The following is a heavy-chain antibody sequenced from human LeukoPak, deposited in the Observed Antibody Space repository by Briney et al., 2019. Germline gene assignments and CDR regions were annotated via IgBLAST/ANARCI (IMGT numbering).Heavy chain of an antibody. D-gene: IGHD6-13*01. CDR2: ISAYNGNT. CDR1: GYTFTSYG. J-gene: IGHJ6*02. CDR3: ARGLLSSWYYYYYGMDV. Sequence: ASVKVSCKASGYTFTSYGISWVRQAPGQGLEWMGWISAYNGNTNYAQKLQGRVTMTTDTSTSTAYMELSSLRSEDTAVYYCARGLLSSWYYYYYGMDVWGQGTTVTVSS. V-gene: IGHV1-18*01.